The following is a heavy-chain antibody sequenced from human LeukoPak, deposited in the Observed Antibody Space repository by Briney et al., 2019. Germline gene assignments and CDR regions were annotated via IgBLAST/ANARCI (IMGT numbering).Heavy chain of an antibody. D-gene: IGHD6-13*01. J-gene: IGHJ4*02. CDR2: IKTNTGNP. Sequence: ASVNVSCKASGYTFTSYAMNWVRHAPRQGLEWMGWIKTNTGNPTYAQGFTGRFVFSLATSVSTAYLQISSLKAEDTAVYYCARDGSSWYSYGYFDYWGQGTLVTVSS. CDR3: ARDGSSWYSYGYFDY. V-gene: IGHV7-4-1*02. CDR1: GYTFTSYA.